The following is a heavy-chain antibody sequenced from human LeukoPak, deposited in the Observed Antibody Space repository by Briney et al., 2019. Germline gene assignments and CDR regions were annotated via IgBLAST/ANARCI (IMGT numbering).Heavy chain of an antibody. D-gene: IGHD6-19*01. V-gene: IGHV3-9*01. CDR1: GFTFDDYA. CDR3: AKDARRTFGLSSGLYRGSYYFDY. CDR2: ISWNSGSI. J-gene: IGHJ4*02. Sequence: PGGSLRLSCAASGFTFDDYAMHWVRQVPGKGLEWVSGISWNSGSIGYADSVKGRFTISRDNSKNTLFLQVNSLRAEDTAVYYCAKDARRTFGLSSGLYRGSYYFDYWGQGTLVTVSS.